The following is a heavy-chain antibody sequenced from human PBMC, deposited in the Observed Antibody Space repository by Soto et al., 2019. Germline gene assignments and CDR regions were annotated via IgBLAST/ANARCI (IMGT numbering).Heavy chain of an antibody. CDR1: GDSISSGGYY. V-gene: IGHV4-39*01. CDR3: VSRLGYGYAMDV. J-gene: IGHJ6*02. Sequence: QLQLQESGPGLVRPSETLSLTCTVSGDSISSGGYYWGWIRQPPGKGLEWIGSIYYSGNTYYNPSLKSRATISRDTSRNQFSLRLSSVTAADTAVYYCVSRLGYGYAMDVWGQGTTVTVSS. CDR2: IYYSGNT. D-gene: IGHD5-12*01.